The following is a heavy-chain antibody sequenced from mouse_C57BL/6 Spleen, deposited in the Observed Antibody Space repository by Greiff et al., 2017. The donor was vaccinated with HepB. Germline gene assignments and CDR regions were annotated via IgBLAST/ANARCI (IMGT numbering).Heavy chain of an antibody. J-gene: IGHJ2*01. D-gene: IGHD1-1*01. Sequence: VQRVESGAELAKPGASVKLSCKASGYTFTSYWMHWVKQRPGQGLEWIGYINPSSGYTKYNQKFKDKATLTADKSSSTAYMQLSSLTYEDSAVYYCAHLTTVVAEDFDYWGQGTTLTVSS. V-gene: IGHV1-7*01. CDR1: GYTFTSYW. CDR2: INPSSGYT. CDR3: AHLTTVVAEDFDY.